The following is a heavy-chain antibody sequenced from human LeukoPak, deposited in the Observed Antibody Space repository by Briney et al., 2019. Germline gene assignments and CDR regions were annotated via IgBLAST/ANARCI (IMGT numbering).Heavy chain of an antibody. D-gene: IGHD3-10*01. CDR3: AKDNAYYYADY. V-gene: IGHV3-30*02. CDR1: GFTFSSYG. CDR2: IGYDGRNK. J-gene: IGHJ4*02. Sequence: SGGSLRLSCAASGFTFSSYGMHWVRQAPGKGLEWVTFIGYDGRNKYYADSVKGRFTISRDNSKNTLYLQMNSLRAEDTAVYYCAKDNAYYYADYWGQGTLVTVSS.